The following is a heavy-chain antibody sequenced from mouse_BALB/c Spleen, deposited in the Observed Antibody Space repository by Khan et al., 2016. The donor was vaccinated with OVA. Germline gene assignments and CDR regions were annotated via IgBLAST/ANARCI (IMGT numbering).Heavy chain of an antibody. V-gene: IGHV3-2*02. Sequence: QLEESGPGLVKPSQSLSLTCTVTGYSITSDYAWNWLRQFPGNKLEWLGYISYSGTTKYNPSLNSRISITRNTSKNQFFLQLNSVTTEDTATYDCARVHGGDFDYWGQGTTLTVSS. CDR2: ISYSGTT. J-gene: IGHJ2*01. CDR3: ARVHGGDFDY. CDR1: GYSITSDYA.